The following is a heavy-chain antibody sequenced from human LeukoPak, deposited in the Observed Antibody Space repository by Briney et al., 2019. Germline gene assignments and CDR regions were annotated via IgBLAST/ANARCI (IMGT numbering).Heavy chain of an antibody. J-gene: IGHJ4*02. CDR1: GFTFSSYA. V-gene: IGHV3-23*01. CDR2: ISGSGGST. CDR3: AKDISYSGSYYYFDY. D-gene: IGHD1-26*01. Sequence: GGSLRLSCAASGFTFSSYAMSWVRQAPGKGLEWVSAISGSGGSTYYADSVKGRFTISRDNSKNTLYLQMNSLRAEDTAVYYCAKDISYSGSYYYFDYWGQGTLVTVSS.